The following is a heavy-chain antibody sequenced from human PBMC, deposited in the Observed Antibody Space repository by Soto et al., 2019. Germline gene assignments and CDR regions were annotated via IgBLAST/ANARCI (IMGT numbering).Heavy chain of an antibody. CDR3: ARDEAFSAPYYLDY. CDR1: EFTFSSHL. D-gene: IGHD1-26*01. V-gene: IGHV3-30*03. J-gene: IGHJ4*02. Sequence: QLVESGGGVVQPGRSLRLSCVASEFTFSSHLMHWVRQAPGKGLEWVAFISNDGDYKNYADSVKGRFTISRDNSKDTVYLEIHSLRPEDTALYHCARDEAFSAPYYLDYWGQGTLVIVS. CDR2: ISNDGDYK.